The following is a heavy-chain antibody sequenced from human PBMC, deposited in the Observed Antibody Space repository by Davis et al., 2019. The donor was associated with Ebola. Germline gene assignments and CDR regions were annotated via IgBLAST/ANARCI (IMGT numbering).Heavy chain of an antibody. V-gene: IGHV3-30*18. CDR3: AKDGYCSSTSCSYYTYYYYGMDV. CDR2: ISYDGSNK. CDR1: GFTFSSYG. J-gene: IGHJ6*02. D-gene: IGHD2-2*03. Sequence: PGGSLRLSCAASGFTFSSYGMHWVRQAPGKGLEWVAVISYDGSNKYYADSVKGRFTISRDNSKNTLYLQMNSLRAEDTAVYYCAKDGYCSSTSCSYYTYYYYGMDVWGQGTTVTVSS.